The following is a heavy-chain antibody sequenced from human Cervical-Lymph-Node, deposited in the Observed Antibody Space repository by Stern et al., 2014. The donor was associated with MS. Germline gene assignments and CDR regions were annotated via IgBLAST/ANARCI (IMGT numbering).Heavy chain of an antibody. CDR3: ARGHIPYAYNYLFDY. CDR1: GFTFSSYG. V-gene: IGHV3-33*01. D-gene: IGHD5-24*01. Sequence: LQHGTSLRLSCAASGFTFSSYGMHWVRQAPGKGLEWVALAWYDGSTAYYTNSVKGRFTISRDNSKNTLSLQMNSLTAEDTAVYYCARGHIPYAYNYLFDYWGQGTLVTVSS. J-gene: IGHJ4*02. CDR2: AWYDGSTA.